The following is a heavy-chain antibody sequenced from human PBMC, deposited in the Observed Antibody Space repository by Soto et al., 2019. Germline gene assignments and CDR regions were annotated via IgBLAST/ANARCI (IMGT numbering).Heavy chain of an antibody. CDR2: INWNSGSI. J-gene: IGHJ1*01. D-gene: IGHD6-13*01. CDR1: GFTFDDYA. CDR3: XXXESINWYSGHFRH. Sequence: VQLVESGGGLVQPGRSLRLSCAASGFTFDDYAMHWVRQVPGKGLEWVSGINWNSGSIGYGDSVKGRFAISRDNAKNSLHLQMNSXSXXXXXXYXXXXXESINWYSGHFRHWGQGTLVTVSS. V-gene: IGHV3-9*01.